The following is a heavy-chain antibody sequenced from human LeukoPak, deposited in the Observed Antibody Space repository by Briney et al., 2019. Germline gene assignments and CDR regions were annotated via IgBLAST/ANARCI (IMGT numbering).Heavy chain of an antibody. CDR3: ARESSDFWSGYYPNWFDP. Sequence: ASVKVSCKASGYTFTSYDINWVRQATGQGLEWMGWMNPNSGNTGYAQKFQGRVTMTTDTSTSTAYMELRSLRSDDTAVYYCARESSDFWSGYYPNWFDPWGQGTLVTVSS. J-gene: IGHJ5*02. D-gene: IGHD3-3*01. CDR1: GYTFTSYD. V-gene: IGHV1-8*01. CDR2: MNPNSGNT.